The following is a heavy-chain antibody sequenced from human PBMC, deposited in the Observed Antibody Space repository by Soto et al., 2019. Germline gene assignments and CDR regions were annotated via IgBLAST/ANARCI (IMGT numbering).Heavy chain of an antibody. Sequence: ASVKVSCKASGYTFTSYGISWVRQAPGQGLEWMGWISAYNGSTNYAQKLQGRVTMTTDTSTSTAYMELRSLRSDDTALYYCARGLSPSGVDRDWFDPWGQGTLVTVSS. CDR3: ARGLSPSGVDRDWFDP. D-gene: IGHD2-8*01. V-gene: IGHV1-18*01. CDR2: ISAYNGST. J-gene: IGHJ5*02. CDR1: GYTFTSYG.